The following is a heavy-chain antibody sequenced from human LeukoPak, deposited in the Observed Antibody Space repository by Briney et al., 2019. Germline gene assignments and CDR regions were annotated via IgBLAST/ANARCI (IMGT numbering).Heavy chain of an antibody. D-gene: IGHD6-13*01. CDR1: GFTFENYS. V-gene: IGHV3-48*01. J-gene: IGHJ4*02. Sequence: SGGSLRLSCAASGFTFENYSMNWVRRAPGKGLEWLSYISRSITTIYYADSVKGRFTISRDNAKNLLYLQMNSLRAEDTAVYYCARTKLGTAALLSDFWGQGTLVTVSS. CDR2: ISRSITTI. CDR3: ARTKLGTAALLSDF.